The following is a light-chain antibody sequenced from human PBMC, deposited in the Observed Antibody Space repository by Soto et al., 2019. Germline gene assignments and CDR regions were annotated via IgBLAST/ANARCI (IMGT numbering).Light chain of an antibody. Sequence: DIQMTQSPSSLSASVGDSVTITCRASQSISSYLNWYQQKPGKAPKLLIYAASSLQSWVPSRFSSSGSATDYTLTISSLQPEDFATYYCQQSYSTPFTFGPGTKVDIK. CDR3: QQSYSTPFT. J-gene: IGKJ3*01. V-gene: IGKV1-39*01. CDR2: AAS. CDR1: QSISSY.